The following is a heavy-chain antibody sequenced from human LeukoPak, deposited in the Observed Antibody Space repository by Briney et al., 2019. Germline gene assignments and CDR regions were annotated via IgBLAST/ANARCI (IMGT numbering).Heavy chain of an antibody. Sequence: GGSLRLSCAASGFTFSSYSMNWVRQAPGKGLEWVSSISSSSSYIYYADSEKGRFTISRDNAKNSLYLQMNSLRAEDTAVYYCARDLVGSYDSSGYFDYWGQGTLVTVSS. CDR1: GFTFSSYS. V-gene: IGHV3-21*01. D-gene: IGHD3-22*01. CDR3: ARDLVGSYDSSGYFDY. J-gene: IGHJ4*02. CDR2: ISSSSSYI.